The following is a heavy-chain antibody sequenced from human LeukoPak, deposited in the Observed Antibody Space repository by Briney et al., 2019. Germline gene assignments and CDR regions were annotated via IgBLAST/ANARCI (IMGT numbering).Heavy chain of an antibody. V-gene: IGHV3-23*01. CDR1: GFNFGNFA. D-gene: IGHD5-24*01. CDR2: MIGSGDT. Sequence: GGSLRLSCVASGFNFGNFAMTWARQAPGKGLEWVSGMIGSGDTYYADSVKGRFTMSRDNSRTTLYLQMNSLRFEDTAIYYCAKDMHYNDGRWEFDPWGQGTLVTVSS. J-gene: IGHJ5*02. CDR3: AKDMHYNDGRWEFDP.